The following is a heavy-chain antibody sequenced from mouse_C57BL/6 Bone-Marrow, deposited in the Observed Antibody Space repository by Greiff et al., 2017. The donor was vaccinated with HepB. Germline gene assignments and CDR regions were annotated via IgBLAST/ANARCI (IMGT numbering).Heavy chain of an antibody. CDR2: IYPRSGNT. CDR1: GYTFTSYG. Sequence: VQLQQSGAELARPGASVKLSCKASGYTFTSYGISWVKQRTGQGLEWIGEIYPRSGNTYYNEKFKGKATLTADKSSSTAYMELRSLTSEDSAVYFCSHITTVVAPFAYWGQGTLVTVSA. CDR3: SHITTVVAPFAY. V-gene: IGHV1-81*01. D-gene: IGHD1-1*01. J-gene: IGHJ3*01.